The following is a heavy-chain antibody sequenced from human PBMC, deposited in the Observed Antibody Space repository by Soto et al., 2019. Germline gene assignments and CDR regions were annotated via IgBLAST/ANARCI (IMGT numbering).Heavy chain of an antibody. CDR3: AKDGGKDGYFGNWFDP. CDR1: GGTFSNYA. CDR2: IIPIFGST. D-gene: IGHD5-18*01. Sequence: SVKVSCKASGGTFSNYAITWVRQAPGQGLEWLGRIIPIFGSTNFAQKFQGRVTLTADESTTTVYMELSSLRSDGTAVYFCAKDGGKDGYFGNWFDPWGQGTLVTVSS. V-gene: IGHV1-69*13. J-gene: IGHJ5*02.